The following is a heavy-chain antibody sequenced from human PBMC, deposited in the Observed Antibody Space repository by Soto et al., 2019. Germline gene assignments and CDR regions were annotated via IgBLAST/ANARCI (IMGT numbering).Heavy chain of an antibody. CDR3: ARGRYSSGWFAF. D-gene: IGHD6-19*01. CDR2: ISYSGST. CDR1: GDSVSSASYY. V-gene: IGHV4-61*01. Sequence: SETLSLTCTVSGDSVSSASYYWDWIRQPPGQGLEWIGYISYSGSTDYNPTLKGRVTISVDTSKNQFSLKLSSATAADTAVYYCARGRYSSGWFAFWGLGTRVTVSA. J-gene: IGHJ4*02.